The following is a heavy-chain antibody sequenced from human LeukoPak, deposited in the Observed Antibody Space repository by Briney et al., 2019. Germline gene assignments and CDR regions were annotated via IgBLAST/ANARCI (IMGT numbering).Heavy chain of an antibody. CDR1: GYTFTGYY. CDR3: ARDVDTAMVEDDAFDI. Sequence: ASVKVSCKASGYTFTGYYMHWVRQAPGQGLEWMGWINPNSGGTYSAQKLQGRVTMTTDTSTSTAYMELRSLRSDDTAVYYCARDVDTAMVEDDAFDIWGQETMVTVSS. J-gene: IGHJ3*02. CDR2: INPNSGGT. V-gene: IGHV1-2*02. D-gene: IGHD5-18*01.